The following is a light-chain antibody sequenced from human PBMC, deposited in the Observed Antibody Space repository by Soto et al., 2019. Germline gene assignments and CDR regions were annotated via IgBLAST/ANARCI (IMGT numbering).Light chain of an antibody. J-gene: IGKJ1*01. CDR2: KAS. CDR1: QRFNNG. Sequence: KMTQSPSPRPESAGNKVTIPCRPSQRFNNGLAWYQQKPGKAPKLFIFKASTLEIGVPSRFSGSGSGTEFTLSISSLQPDDFATYFCQQYESFPRTFGQGTKVEIK. V-gene: IGKV1-5*03. CDR3: QQYESFPRT.